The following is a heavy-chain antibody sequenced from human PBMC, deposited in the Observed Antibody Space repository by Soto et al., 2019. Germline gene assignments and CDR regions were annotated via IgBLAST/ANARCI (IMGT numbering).Heavy chain of an antibody. J-gene: IGHJ5*02. CDR2: MNPNSGNT. CDR1: GSTLTSYD. V-gene: IGHV1-8*01. Sequence: GASLKVSCKSAGSTLTSYDVYCVRHSTGQGLEWIGWMNPNSGNTAYAQKFQGRVTMTRNPSISTAYMELSSLRSEDTAVYYCARLGYSYAERWFEPWGQGTLVTVSS. D-gene: IGHD5-18*01. CDR3: ARLGYSYAERWFEP.